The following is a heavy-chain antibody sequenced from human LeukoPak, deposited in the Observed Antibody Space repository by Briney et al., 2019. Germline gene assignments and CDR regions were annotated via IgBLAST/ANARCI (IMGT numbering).Heavy chain of an antibody. CDR2: MSYDGSNK. J-gene: IGHJ4*02. V-gene: IGHV3-30*18. Sequence: PGGSLRLSCAASGFTFSSYGMHWVRQAPGKGLEWVAVMSYDGSNKYYADSVKGRFTISRDDSKNTLYLQMNSLRAEDTAVYYCAKVSNYDFWSGPPGGFLDYWGQGTLVTVSS. CDR1: GFTFSSYG. D-gene: IGHD3-3*01. CDR3: AKVSNYDFWSGPPGGFLDY.